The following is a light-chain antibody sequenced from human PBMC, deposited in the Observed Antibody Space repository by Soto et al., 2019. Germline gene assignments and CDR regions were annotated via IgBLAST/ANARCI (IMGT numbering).Light chain of an antibody. Sequence: EIVLTQSPGTLSLSPGEKATLSCRASQSINNNFLAWYQQRPGQAPRLLIFRVSSRASGIPDKFRGSGSGTDFTLTITRLEPEDFALYYFQQYTNLPWTFGQGTKVDIK. CDR2: RVS. CDR3: QQYTNLPWT. CDR1: QSINNNF. J-gene: IGKJ1*01. V-gene: IGKV3-20*01.